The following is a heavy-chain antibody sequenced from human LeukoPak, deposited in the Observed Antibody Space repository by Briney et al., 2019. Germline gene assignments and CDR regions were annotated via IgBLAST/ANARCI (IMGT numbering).Heavy chain of an antibody. CDR2: ISSGDNT. Sequence: GGSLRLSCAASGFTFSTNAMSWVRQAPGKGLEWVSGISSGDNTYYVDSVKGRFTISRDNSKNTLFLQMNSLRAEDTAVYYCAKDFEGRLQHLDYWGQGTLVTVSS. J-gene: IGHJ4*02. V-gene: IGHV3-23*01. CDR3: AKDFEGRLQHLDY. CDR1: GFTFSTNA. D-gene: IGHD5-24*01.